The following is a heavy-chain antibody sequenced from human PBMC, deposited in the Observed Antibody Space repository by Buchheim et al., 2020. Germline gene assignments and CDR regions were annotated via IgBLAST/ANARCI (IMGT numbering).Heavy chain of an antibody. Sequence: QVQLVESGGGVVQPGRSLRLSCAASGFTFSSYGMHWVRQAPGKGLEWVAVIWYDGSNKYYADSVKGRFTISRDNSKNTLYLQMNSLRAEDTAVYYCARDRVLRYFDWLLTDLGYWGQGTL. CDR1: GFTFSSYG. D-gene: IGHD3-9*01. J-gene: IGHJ4*02. CDR2: IWYDGSNK. V-gene: IGHV3-33*01. CDR3: ARDRVLRYFDWLLTDLGY.